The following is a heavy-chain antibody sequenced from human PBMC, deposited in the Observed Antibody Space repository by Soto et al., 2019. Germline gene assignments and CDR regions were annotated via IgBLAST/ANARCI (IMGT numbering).Heavy chain of an antibody. D-gene: IGHD3-10*02. CDR3: ASPVRGYGMDV. Sequence: PSETLSLTCTVSGGSFNSSTYYWGWIRQPPGKGLEWIGSIYYRSTYYNPSLKSRVTISVDTSNNQFSLRLSSVTAADTAVYYCASPVRGYGMDVWGQGTTVT. CDR1: GGSFNSSTYY. CDR2: IYYRST. V-gene: IGHV4-39*01. J-gene: IGHJ6*02.